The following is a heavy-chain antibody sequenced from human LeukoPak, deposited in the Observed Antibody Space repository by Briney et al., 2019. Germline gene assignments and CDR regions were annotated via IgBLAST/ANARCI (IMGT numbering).Heavy chain of an antibody. CDR1: GGSISSSSYY. D-gene: IGHD6-13*01. CDR3: ARHSNHYSSIWYMLFLLGD. J-gene: IGHJ4*02. CDR2: LYHSGST. Sequence: SETLSLTCTVSGGSISSSSYYWGWIRQPPGKGLEWIGSLYHSGSTYYNPSLKSRVTISVDTSKNQFSLKLSSVTAADTAVYYCARHSNHYSSIWYMLFLLGDWGQGTLVTVSS. V-gene: IGHV4-39*01.